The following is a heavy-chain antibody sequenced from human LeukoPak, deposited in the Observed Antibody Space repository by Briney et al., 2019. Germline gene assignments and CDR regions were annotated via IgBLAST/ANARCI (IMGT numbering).Heavy chain of an antibody. CDR2: IIPIFGTA. J-gene: IGHJ4*02. V-gene: IGHV1-69*05. Sequence: GASVKVSCKASGGTFSSYAVSWVRQAPGQGLEWMGRIIPIFGTANYAQKFQGRVTITTDESTSTAYMELSSLRSEDTAVYYCARPPSYGGNSDLWYWGQGTLVTVSS. CDR1: GGTFSSYA. D-gene: IGHD4-23*01. CDR3: ARPPSYGGNSDLWY.